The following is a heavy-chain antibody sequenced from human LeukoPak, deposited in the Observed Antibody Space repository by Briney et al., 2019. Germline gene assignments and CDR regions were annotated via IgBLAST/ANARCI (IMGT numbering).Heavy chain of an antibody. Sequence: KPSETLSLTCTVSGGSISSGSYYWSWIRQPAGKGLEWIGRIYTSGSTNYNPSLKSRVTISVDTSKNQFSLKLSSVTAADTAVYYCARVRGYCSSTSCYAEDWFDPWGQGTLVTVSS. V-gene: IGHV4-61*02. D-gene: IGHD2-2*01. CDR3: ARVRGYCSSTSCYAEDWFDP. CDR1: GGSISSGSYY. CDR2: IYTSGST. J-gene: IGHJ5*02.